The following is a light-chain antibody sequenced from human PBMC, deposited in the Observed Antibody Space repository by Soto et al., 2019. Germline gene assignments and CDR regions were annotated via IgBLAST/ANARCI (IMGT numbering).Light chain of an antibody. J-gene: IGKJ1*01. CDR3: QQRLSTPLT. Sequence: DIQMTQSPSSLSASVGDRVTITCRASQTISRYLNWYRQKPGRAPELLIYAASSLQSGVPSRFSGSGSGTDYTLTISSLEPEDFATYYCQQRLSTPLTFGQGTKVEIK. CDR1: QTISRY. CDR2: AAS. V-gene: IGKV1-39*01.